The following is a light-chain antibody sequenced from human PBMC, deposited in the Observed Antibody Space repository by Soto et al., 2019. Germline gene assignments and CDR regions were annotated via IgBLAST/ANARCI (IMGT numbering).Light chain of an antibody. V-gene: IGKV1-5*01. J-gene: IGKJ1*01. CDR1: QSISSW. Sequence: DIQMPQSPSTLSASVGDRVTITGRASQSISSWLAWYQQKPGKATKLLIYDASSLESGVPSRFSGSGSGTEFTLTISSLQPDEFATYYCKQYNSYSWTVGQGTKVAIK. CDR3: KQYNSYSWT. CDR2: DAS.